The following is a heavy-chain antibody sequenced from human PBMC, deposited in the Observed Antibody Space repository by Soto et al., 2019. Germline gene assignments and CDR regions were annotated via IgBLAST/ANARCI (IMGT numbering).Heavy chain of an antibody. CDR2: IYYSGST. J-gene: IGHJ6*03. Sequence: NPSETLSLTCTVSGGSISSYYWSWIRQPPGKGLEWIGYIYYSGSTNYNPSLKSRVTISVDTSKNQFSLKLSSVTAADTAVYYCARLRLGYCSGGSCYGPRGYYYYMDVWGKGTTVTVSS. V-gene: IGHV4-59*08. CDR1: GGSISSYY. D-gene: IGHD2-15*01. CDR3: ARLRLGYCSGGSCYGPRGYYYYMDV.